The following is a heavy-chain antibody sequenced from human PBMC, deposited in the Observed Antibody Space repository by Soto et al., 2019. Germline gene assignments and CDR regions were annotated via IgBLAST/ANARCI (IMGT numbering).Heavy chain of an antibody. CDR1: GGTFSSYA. CDR2: IIPIFGTA. V-gene: IGHV1-69*01. J-gene: IGHJ6*02. Sequence: QVQLVQSGAEVKKPGSSVKVSCKASGGTFSSYAISWVRQAPGQGLEWMGGIIPIFGTANYAQKFQGRVTITADESTSTDYMELSSLRSEDTAVYYCARGRLRLDIVATIRNYSYYAMDVWGQGTTVTVSS. CDR3: ARGRLRLDIVATIRNYSYYAMDV. D-gene: IGHD5-12*01.